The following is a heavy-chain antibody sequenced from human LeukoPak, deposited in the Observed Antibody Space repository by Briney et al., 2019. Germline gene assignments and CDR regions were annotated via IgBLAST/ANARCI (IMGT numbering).Heavy chain of an antibody. J-gene: IGHJ4*02. D-gene: IGHD2-21*02. CDR1: GYTFTGYY. Sequence: ASVKVSCKASGYTFTGYYMHWVRQAPGQGLEWMGWINPNSGGTNYAQKFQGRVTMTRDTSISTAYMELSRLRSDDTAVYYCASSSSVVVTATSFDYWGQGTLVTVSS. V-gene: IGHV1-2*02. CDR2: INPNSGGT. CDR3: ASSSSVVVTATSFDY.